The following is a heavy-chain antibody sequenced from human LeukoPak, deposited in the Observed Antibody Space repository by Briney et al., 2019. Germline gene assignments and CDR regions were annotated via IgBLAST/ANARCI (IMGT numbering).Heavy chain of an antibody. D-gene: IGHD3-10*01. CDR2: MNPNSGNT. CDR3: ARAEYGSGSYALDY. V-gene: IGHV1-8*03. CDR1: GYTFTSYD. Sequence: GASVKVSCKASGYTFTSYDINWVRQATGQGLEWMGWMNPNSGNTGYAQKFQGRVTITRNTSISTAYMELRSLRSDDTAVYYCARAEYGSGSYALDYWGQGTLVTVSS. J-gene: IGHJ4*02.